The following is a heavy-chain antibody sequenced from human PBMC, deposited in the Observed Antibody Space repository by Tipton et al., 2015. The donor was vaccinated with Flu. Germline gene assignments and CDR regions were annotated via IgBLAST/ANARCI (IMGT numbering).Heavy chain of an antibody. CDR3: EGAGGYSSN. D-gene: IGHD3-16*02. V-gene: IGHV3-53*01. CDR2: IYSAGDR. Sequence: VQLVQSGGGLIQPGGSLRLSCAASGFIISNNMMNWVRQAPGKGLEWVSHIYSAGDRYYADSVKGRFTISRDNSKNTLYLKMNSLRTDDTAIYYCEGAGGYSSNWCQGTLVTVSS. J-gene: IGHJ4*02. CDR1: GFIISNNM.